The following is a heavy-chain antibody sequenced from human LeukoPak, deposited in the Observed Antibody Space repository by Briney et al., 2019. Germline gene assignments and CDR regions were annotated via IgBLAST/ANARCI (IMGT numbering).Heavy chain of an antibody. CDR3: ARVLYYGSGSYSGP. CDR2: ISAYNGNT. J-gene: IGHJ5*02. CDR1: GYTFTSCG. Sequence: ASVKVSCKASGYTFTSCGISWVRQAPGQGLEWMGWISAYNGNTNYAQKLQGRVTMTTDTSTSTAYMELRSLRSDDTAVYYCARVLYYGSGSYSGPWGQGTLVTVSS. V-gene: IGHV1-18*01. D-gene: IGHD3-10*01.